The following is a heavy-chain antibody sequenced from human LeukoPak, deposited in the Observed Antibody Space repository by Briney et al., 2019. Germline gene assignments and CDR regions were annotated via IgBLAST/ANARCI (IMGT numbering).Heavy chain of an antibody. J-gene: IGHJ5*02. CDR3: ARDFKRKEWFGDRNWFDP. Sequence: SETLSLICTASGGSISSYYWSWIRQPAGKGLEWIGRIYTSGSTNYNPPLKSRVTMSVDTSKNQFSLKLSSVTAADTAVYYCARDFKRKEWFGDRNWFDPWGQGTLVTVSS. D-gene: IGHD3-10*01. V-gene: IGHV4-4*07. CDR2: IYTSGST. CDR1: GGSISSYY.